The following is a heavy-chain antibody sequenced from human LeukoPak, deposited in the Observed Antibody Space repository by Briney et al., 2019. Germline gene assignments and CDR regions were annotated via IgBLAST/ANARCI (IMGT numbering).Heavy chain of an antibody. Sequence: PGGSLRLSCAASGFTFTNYGMSRVRQAPGKGLEWVSSIGGSGVTTYYADSVKGWFTISRDNSKNTLSLQMNSLRGEDTALYYCAKLSSSGSDYWGQGTLVTVSS. V-gene: IGHV3-23*01. CDR1: GFTFTNYG. CDR3: AKLSSSGSDY. D-gene: IGHD3-22*01. CDR2: IGGSGVTT. J-gene: IGHJ4*02.